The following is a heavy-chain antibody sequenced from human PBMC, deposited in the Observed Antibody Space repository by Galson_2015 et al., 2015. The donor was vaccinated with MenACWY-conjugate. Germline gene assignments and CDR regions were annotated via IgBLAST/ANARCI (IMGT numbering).Heavy chain of an antibody. CDR1: GFTFSSYA. D-gene: IGHD2-15*01. CDR2: IGDSGYST. CDR3: AKANSGGICTSGWACWFDP. V-gene: IGHV3-23*01. J-gene: IGHJ5*02. Sequence: SLRLSCAASGFTFSSYAMTWVRQAPGKGLEWVSAIGDSGYSTYYADSVKGRFTISRDNSKNTLYLQMNSLRAEDTAIYYCAKANSGGICTSGWACWFDPWGQGSLVIVSS.